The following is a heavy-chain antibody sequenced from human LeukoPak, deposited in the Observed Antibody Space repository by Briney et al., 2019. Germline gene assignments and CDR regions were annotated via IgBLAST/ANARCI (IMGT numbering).Heavy chain of an antibody. V-gene: IGHV3-49*03. Sequence: PGGSLRLSCTASGFTFGDYAMSWFRQAPGKGLEWVGFIRSKAYSGTTEYAASVKGRFTISRDDSKSTVYLQMNSLKTEDTAVYYCTRAVPSWQYYYYGMDVWGQGTTVTVSS. D-gene: IGHD2-2*01. CDR1: GFTFGDYA. CDR3: TRAVPSWQYYYYGMDV. CDR2: IRSKAYSGTT. J-gene: IGHJ6*02.